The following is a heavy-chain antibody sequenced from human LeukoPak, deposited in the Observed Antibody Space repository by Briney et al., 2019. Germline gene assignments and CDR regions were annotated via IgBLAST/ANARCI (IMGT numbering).Heavy chain of an antibody. V-gene: IGHV1-69*13. D-gene: IGHD3-3*01. CDR2: IIPIFGTA. J-gene: IGHJ4*02. CDR1: GGTFSSYA. Sequence: RASVKVSCKASGGTFSSYAISWVRQAPGQGLEWMGGIIPIFGTANYAQKFQGRVTITADESTSTAYMELSSLRSEDTAVYYCARDRDEGLGGFLECYWGQGTLVTVSS. CDR3: ARDRDEGLGGFLECY.